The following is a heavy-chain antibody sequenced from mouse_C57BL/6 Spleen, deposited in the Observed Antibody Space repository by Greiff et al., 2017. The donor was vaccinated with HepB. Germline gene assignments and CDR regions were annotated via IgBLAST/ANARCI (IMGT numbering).Heavy chain of an antibody. Sequence: EVQLVESGGDLVKPGGSLKLSCAASGFTFSSYGMSWVRQTPDKRLEWVATISSGGSYTYYPDSVKGRFTISRDNAKNTLYLQMSSLKSEDTAMYYCARRNTTVVASGNYFDYWGQGTTLTVSS. V-gene: IGHV5-6*01. J-gene: IGHJ2*01. CDR3: ARRNTTVVASGNYFDY. D-gene: IGHD1-1*01. CDR2: ISSGGSYT. CDR1: GFTFSSYG.